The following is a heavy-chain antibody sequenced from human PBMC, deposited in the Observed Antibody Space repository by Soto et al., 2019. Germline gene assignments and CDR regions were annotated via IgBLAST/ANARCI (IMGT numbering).Heavy chain of an antibody. CDR1: GFTFDDYA. CDR2: ISWNSGSI. V-gene: IGHV3-9*01. J-gene: IGHJ5*02. CDR3: AKDTPPVDP. Sequence: PGGSLRLSCAASGFTFDDYAMHWVRQAPGKGLEWVSGISWNSGSIGYADSVKGRFTISRDNAKNSLYLQMNSLRAEDTALYYCAKDTPPVDPWGQGTLVTVSS.